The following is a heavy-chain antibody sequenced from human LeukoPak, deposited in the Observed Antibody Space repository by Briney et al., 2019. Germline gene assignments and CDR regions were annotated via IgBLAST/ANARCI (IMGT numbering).Heavy chain of an antibody. D-gene: IGHD3-22*01. Sequence: PGRSLRLSCAASGFTFSSYGMHWVRQAPGKGLEWVAVISYDGSNKYYADSVKDRFTISRDNSKNTLYLQMNSLRAEDTAVYYCAREGLYYYDSSGYYDYWGQGTLVTVSS. CDR3: AREGLYYYDSSGYYDY. V-gene: IGHV3-30*03. CDR1: GFTFSSYG. CDR2: ISYDGSNK. J-gene: IGHJ4*02.